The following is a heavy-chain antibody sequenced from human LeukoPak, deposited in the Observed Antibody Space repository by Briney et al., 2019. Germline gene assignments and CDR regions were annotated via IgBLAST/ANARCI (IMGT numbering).Heavy chain of an antibody. V-gene: IGHV1-2*07. D-gene: IGHD6-19*01. CDR1: GYTFTGYY. Sequence: ASVRVSCTPSGYTFTGYYLHWVRQAPGQGLEWMGWINPNTGATISAHKFQGRVTMTRDTSINTAYMELSRLTSDDTAVYYCARNRVGSGWPRPYYFENWGQGTLVTVSS. J-gene: IGHJ4*02. CDR2: INPNTGAT. CDR3: ARNRVGSGWPRPYYFEN.